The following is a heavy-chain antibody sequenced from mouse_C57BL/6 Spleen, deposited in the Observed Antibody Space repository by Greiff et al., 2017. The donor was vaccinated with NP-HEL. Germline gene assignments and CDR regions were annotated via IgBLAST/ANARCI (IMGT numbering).Heavy chain of an antibody. J-gene: IGHJ1*03. D-gene: IGHD2-1*01. V-gene: IGHV5-9-1*02. CDR2: ISSGGDYI. Sequence: EVHLVESGEGLVKPGGSLKLSCAASGFTFSSYAMSWVRQTPEKRLEWVAYISSGGDYIYYADTVTGRFTISRDNARNTLYLQMSSLKSEDTAMYYCTRDKDLLHWYFDVWGTGTTVTVSS. CDR3: TRDKDLLHWYFDV. CDR1: GFTFSSYA.